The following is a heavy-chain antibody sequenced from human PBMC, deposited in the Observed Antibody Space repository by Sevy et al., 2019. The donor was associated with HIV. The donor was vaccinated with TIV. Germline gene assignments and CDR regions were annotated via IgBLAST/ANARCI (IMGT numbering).Heavy chain of an antibody. V-gene: IGHV3-33*01. Sequence: GGSLRLSCAASGFTLSSYGMHWVRQAPGKGLEWVAVIRYDGSNKYYADSVKGRFTISRDNSKNTLYLQMNSLRAEDTAVYYCARDRLGITISAEWGGGMDVWGQGTTVTGSS. CDR1: GFTLSSYG. CDR2: IRYDGSNK. J-gene: IGHJ6*02. CDR3: ARDRLGITISAEWGGGMDV. D-gene: IGHD3-3*01.